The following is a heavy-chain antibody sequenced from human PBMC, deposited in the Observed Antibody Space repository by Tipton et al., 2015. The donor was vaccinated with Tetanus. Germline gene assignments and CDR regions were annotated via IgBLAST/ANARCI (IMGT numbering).Heavy chain of an antibody. J-gene: IGHJ3*02. CDR3: ARWGDASGSTNLYAFDI. CDR2: VSYSGST. Sequence: TLSLTCSVSGGSIRSGDYQWNWIRQPPGKGLEWLAYVSYSGSTNSNYDLKSRITISRDTSKNQFSLKMSSVTAADTAVYYCARWGDASGSTNLYAFDIWGQGTMVSVSS. V-gene: IGHV4-61*08. D-gene: IGHD3-10*01. CDR1: GGSIRSGDYQ.